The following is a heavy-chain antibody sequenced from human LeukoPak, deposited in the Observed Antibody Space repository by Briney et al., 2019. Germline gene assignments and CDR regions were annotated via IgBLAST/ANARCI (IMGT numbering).Heavy chain of an antibody. V-gene: IGHV1-69*04. D-gene: IGHD1-1*01. J-gene: IGHJ4*02. CDR2: IIPLLGIA. Sequence: ASVKVSCKASGGTFSSYALSWVRQAPGQGLEWMGRIIPLLGIANYAQKFQGRVTITADKSTSTAYMELSSLRSDDTAVYYCAWNVYFDYWGQGTLVTVSS. CDR1: GGTFSSYA. CDR3: AWNVYFDY.